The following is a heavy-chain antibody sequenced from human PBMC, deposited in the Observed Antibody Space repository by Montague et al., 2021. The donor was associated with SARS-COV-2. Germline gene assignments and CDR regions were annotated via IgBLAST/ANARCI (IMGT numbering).Heavy chain of an antibody. CDR3: VRDLVGKDDF. J-gene: IGHJ4*02. Sequence: SLRLSCAASGFSFSIYWMHWVRQAPGKGLVWVSRIDEYGGTINYADSVRGRFTISRDNAKSTLYLQMNSLRAVDTAVYYCVRDLVGKDDFWGPGTQVTVSS. D-gene: IGHD1-26*01. V-gene: IGHV3-74*01. CDR1: GFSFSIYW. CDR2: IDEYGGTI.